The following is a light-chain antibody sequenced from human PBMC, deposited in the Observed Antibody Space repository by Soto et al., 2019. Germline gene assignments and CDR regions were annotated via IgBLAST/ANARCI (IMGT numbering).Light chain of an antibody. V-gene: IGLV1-47*01. CDR2: KNN. CDR1: SSNIGGNY. CDR3: AVWDDSLSGVV. J-gene: IGLJ3*02. Sequence: QAVVTQPPSASGTPGQRVTVSCSGSSSNIGGNYVYWYQHLPGTAPKVLIYKNNHRPSGVPDRFSGSKSDTSASLAISGLRSEDEAHSYCAVWDDSLSGVVFGGGTKLTVL.